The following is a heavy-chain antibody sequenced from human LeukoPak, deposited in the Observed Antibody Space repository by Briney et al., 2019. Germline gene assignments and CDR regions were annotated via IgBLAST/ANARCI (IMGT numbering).Heavy chain of an antibody. D-gene: IGHD3-10*01. CDR2: INSDGSGT. V-gene: IGHV3-74*01. CDR3: AREEITMVRGVMYYNMDV. J-gene: IGHJ6*03. Sequence: GGSLRLSCAASGFTFSTSWMHWVRQAPGKGLVWVSRINSDGSGTTYADSVKGRFTISRDNAKNTVYLQMNRLRAEDTAVYYCAREEITMVRGVMYYNMDVWGKGTTVTVSS. CDR1: GFTFSTSW.